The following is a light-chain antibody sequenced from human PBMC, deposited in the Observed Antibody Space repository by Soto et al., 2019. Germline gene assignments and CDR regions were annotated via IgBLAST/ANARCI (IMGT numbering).Light chain of an antibody. Sequence: QSVLTHPASVSASPGQSITISCTGTSSDVGSYNYVSWYQQHPGKAPKLMIYEVSDRPSGISSRFSGSKSGNTASLTISWLQTEDEADYYCSSYTSSSTLFGTGTKVTVL. J-gene: IGLJ1*01. CDR2: EVS. CDR1: SSDVGSYNY. CDR3: SSYTSSSTL. V-gene: IGLV2-14*01.